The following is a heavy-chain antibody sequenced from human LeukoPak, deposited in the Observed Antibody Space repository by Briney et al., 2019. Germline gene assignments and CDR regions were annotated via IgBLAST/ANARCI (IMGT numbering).Heavy chain of an antibody. CDR3: AKGGYSYGLTTRNLNFDY. D-gene: IGHD5-18*01. V-gene: IGHV1-46*01. CDR2: INPSGGST. J-gene: IGHJ4*02. CDR1: GYTFTSYY. Sequence: GASVKVSCKASGYTFTSYYMHWVRQAPGQGLGWMGIINPSGGSTSYAQKFQGRVTMTRDTSTSTVYMELSSLRSEDTAVYYCAKGGYSYGLTTRNLNFDYWGQGTLVTVSS.